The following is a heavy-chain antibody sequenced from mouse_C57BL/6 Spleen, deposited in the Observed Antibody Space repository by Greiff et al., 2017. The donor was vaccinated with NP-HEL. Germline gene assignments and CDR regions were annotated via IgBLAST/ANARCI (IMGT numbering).Heavy chain of an antibody. Sequence: VQLQQLGAELVKPGASVQLSCKASGYTFTSYWMLWVKQRPGQGLEWIGMIHPNSGSTNYNEKFKSKATLTVDKSSSTAYMQLSSLTSEDSAVYYCARHWDEYWGQGTLVTVSA. V-gene: IGHV1-64*01. J-gene: IGHJ3*01. CDR1: GYTFTSYW. CDR3: ARHWDEY. CDR2: IHPNSGST. D-gene: IGHD4-1*01.